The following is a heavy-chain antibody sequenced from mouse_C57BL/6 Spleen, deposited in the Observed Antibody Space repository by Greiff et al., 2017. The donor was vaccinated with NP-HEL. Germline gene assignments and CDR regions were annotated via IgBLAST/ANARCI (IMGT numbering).Heavy chain of an antibody. CDR2: IYPRSGNT. Sequence: QVHVKQSGAELARPGASVKLSCKASGYTFTSYGISWVKQSTGQGLEWIGEIYPRSGNTYYNEKFKGKATLTADKSSSTSYMELRSLTSEDSAVYFCAYKPGVPYGYVEAWFAYWGQGTLVTVSA. CDR3: AYKPGVPYGYVEAWFAY. J-gene: IGHJ3*01. V-gene: IGHV1-81*01. CDR1: GYTFTSYG. D-gene: IGHD2-2*01.